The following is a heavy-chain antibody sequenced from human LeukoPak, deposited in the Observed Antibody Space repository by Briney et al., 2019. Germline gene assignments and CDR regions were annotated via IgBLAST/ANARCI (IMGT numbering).Heavy chain of an antibody. CDR3: ATGSSVRPFDY. J-gene: IGHJ4*02. CDR2: IYSGGST. Sequence: PGGSLRLSCAASGFTVSSNYMSWVRQAPGKGLEWVSVIYSGGSTYYADSVKGRFTISRDNSKNTLYPQMNSLRAEDTAVYYCATGSSVRPFDYWGQGTLVTVSS. CDR1: GFTVSSNY. V-gene: IGHV3-53*01. D-gene: IGHD3-10*01.